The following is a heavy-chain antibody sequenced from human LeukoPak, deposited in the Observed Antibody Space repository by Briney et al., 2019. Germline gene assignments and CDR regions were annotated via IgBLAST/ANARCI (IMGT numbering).Heavy chain of an antibody. J-gene: IGHJ3*02. CDR2: IKQDGSEK. V-gene: IGHV3-7*01. CDR3: ARGGYSYGYDDAFDI. Sequence: GGSLRLSCAASGFTFSSYWMSWVRQAPGKGLEWVANIKQDGSEKYYVDSVKGRFTISRDNAKNSLYLQMNSLRAEDTAVYYCARGGYSYGYDDAFDIWGQGTMVTVSS. D-gene: IGHD5-18*01. CDR1: GFTFSSYW.